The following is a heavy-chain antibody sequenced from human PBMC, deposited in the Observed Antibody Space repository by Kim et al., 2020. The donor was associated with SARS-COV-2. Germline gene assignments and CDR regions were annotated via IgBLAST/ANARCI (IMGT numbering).Heavy chain of an antibody. CDR1: GGTFSSYA. CDR2: IIPILGIA. V-gene: IGHV1-69*04. CDR3: ARDLGRGMDV. Sequence: SVMVSCKAPGGTFSSYAISWVRQAPGQGLEWMGRIIPILGIANYAQKFQGRVTITADKSTSTAYMELSSLRSEDTAVYYCARDLGRGMDVWGQGTTVTV. D-gene: IGHD1-26*01. J-gene: IGHJ6*02.